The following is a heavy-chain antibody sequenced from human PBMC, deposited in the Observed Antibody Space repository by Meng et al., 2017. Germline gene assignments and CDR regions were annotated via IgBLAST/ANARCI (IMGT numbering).Heavy chain of an antibody. D-gene: IGHD2-2*01. J-gene: IGHJ4*02. V-gene: IGHV1-2*02. CDR1: GYTFTGYY. Sequence: ASVKVSCKASGYTFTGYYMHWVRQAPGQGLEWMGWINPNSGGTNYAQKFQGRVTMTRDTSISTAYMELSRLRSDDTAVYYCARDWDIVVVPAAMPDYWGQGPLVTVSS. CDR3: ARDWDIVVVPAAMPDY. CDR2: INPNSGGT.